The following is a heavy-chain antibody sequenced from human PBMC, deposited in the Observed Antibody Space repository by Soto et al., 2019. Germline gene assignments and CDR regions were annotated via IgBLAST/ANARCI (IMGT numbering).Heavy chain of an antibody. Sequence: SETLSLTCAVYGGSFSGYYWSWIRQPPGKGLEWIGEINHSGSTNYNPSLKSRVTISVDTSKNQFSLKLSSVTAADTAVYYCAIVGDGGNSVGYFQHWGQGTLVTVSS. D-gene: IGHD2-21*02. CDR2: INHSGST. V-gene: IGHV4-34*01. CDR1: GGSFSGYY. J-gene: IGHJ1*01. CDR3: AIVGDGGNSVGYFQH.